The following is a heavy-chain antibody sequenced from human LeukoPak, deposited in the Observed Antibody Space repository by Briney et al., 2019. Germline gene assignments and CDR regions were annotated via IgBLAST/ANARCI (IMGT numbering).Heavy chain of an antibody. CDR3: ARRVSRGYYYGSGSYYDNLNWFDP. V-gene: IGHV1-2*02. CDR2: INPNSGGT. J-gene: IGHJ5*02. D-gene: IGHD3-10*01. Sequence: ASVKVSCKASGYTFTGYYMHWVRQAPGQGLEWMGWINPNSGGTNYAQKFQGRVTMTRDTSISTPYMELSRLRSDDTAVYYCARRVSRGYYYGSGSYYDNLNWFDPWGQGTLVTVSS. CDR1: GYTFTGYY.